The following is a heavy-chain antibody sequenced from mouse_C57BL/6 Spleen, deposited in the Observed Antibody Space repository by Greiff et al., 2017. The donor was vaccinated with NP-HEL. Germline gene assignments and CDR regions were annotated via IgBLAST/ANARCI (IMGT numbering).Heavy chain of an antibody. Sequence: EVKLVESGGGLVKPGGSLKLSCAASGFTFSSYAMSWVRQTPEKRLEWVATISDGGSYTYYPDNVKGRFTISRDNAKNNLYLQMSHLKSEDTAMYYCARDYYSSSSYYAMDYWGQGTSVTVSS. CDR1: GFTFSSYA. J-gene: IGHJ4*01. CDR2: ISDGGSYT. V-gene: IGHV5-4*01. D-gene: IGHD1-1*01. CDR3: ARDYYSSSSYYAMDY.